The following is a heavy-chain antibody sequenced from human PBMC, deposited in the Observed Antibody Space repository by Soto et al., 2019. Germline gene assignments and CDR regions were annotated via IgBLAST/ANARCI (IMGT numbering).Heavy chain of an antibody. J-gene: IGHJ4*02. CDR1: GGSISSGGYY. CDR3: ARTTAVYGFDY. Sequence: SETLSLTCTVSGGSISSGGYYWSWIRQHPGKGLEWIGYIYYSGSTYYNPSLKSRVTISVDTSKNQFSLKLSSVTAADTAVYYCARTTAVYGFDYWGQGTLVTVSS. V-gene: IGHV4-31*03. CDR2: IYYSGST. D-gene: IGHD4-17*01.